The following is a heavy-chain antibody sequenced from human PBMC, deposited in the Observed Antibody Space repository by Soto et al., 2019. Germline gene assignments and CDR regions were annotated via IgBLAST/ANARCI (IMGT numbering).Heavy chain of an antibody. CDR1: GYTFTSYA. D-gene: IGHD2-15*01. V-gene: IGHV1-3*01. J-gene: IGHJ3*02. CDR2: INAGNGNT. Sequence: ASVKVSCKASGYTFTSYAMHWVRQAPGQSLEWMGWINAGNGNTKYSQKFLGRVTITRDTSASTAYMELSSLRSEDTAVYYCARVDRGYCSGGSCYSAAFDIWGQGTMVT. CDR3: ARVDRGYCSGGSCYSAAFDI.